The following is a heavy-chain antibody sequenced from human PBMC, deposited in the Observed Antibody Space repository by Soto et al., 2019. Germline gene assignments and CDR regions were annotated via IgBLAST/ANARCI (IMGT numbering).Heavy chain of an antibody. CDR2: ISYDGGLQ. J-gene: IGHJ4*02. CDR1: GFTFTSYG. CDR3: VSDRGYGHASVPYS. Sequence: QAHLVESGGGVVQPGRSLRLSCAASGFTFTSYGMHWVRQAPGTRLEWVAVISYDGGLQHYADSVKGRFTISRDNSKNMVLLKMNGLRAEDTAVYYCVSDRGYGHASVPYSWGQGTLVSVSS. D-gene: IGHD5-18*01. V-gene: IGHV3-30*03.